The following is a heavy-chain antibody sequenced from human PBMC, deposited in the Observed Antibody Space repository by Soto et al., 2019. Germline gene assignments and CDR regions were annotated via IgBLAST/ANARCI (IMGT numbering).Heavy chain of an antibody. CDR1: GFTFSSYV. J-gene: IGHJ3*02. CDR2: ISGSGGGT. D-gene: IGHD3-16*01. Sequence: QPGGSLRLSCAASGFTFSSYVMSWVRQAPGKGLEWVSAISGSGGGTYYADSVKGRFTISRDNSKNTLYLQMNSLRAEDTAVYYFLKGGDGGGGAFYIWGQGTMVTVSS. CDR3: LKGGDGGGGAFYI. V-gene: IGHV3-23*01.